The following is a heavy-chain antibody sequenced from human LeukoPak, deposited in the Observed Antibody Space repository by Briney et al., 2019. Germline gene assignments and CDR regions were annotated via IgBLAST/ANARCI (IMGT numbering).Heavy chain of an antibody. D-gene: IGHD3-9*01. CDR1: GYTFTGYY. Sequence: ASVKVSCKASGYTFTGYYMHWVRQAPGQGLEWMGWINPNSGGTNYAQKFQGRVTMTRDTSISTAYMELSRLRSDDTAVYYCATDLNRRFLTGLYWYFDLWGRGTLVTVSS. CDR3: ATDLNRRFLTGLYWYFDL. CDR2: INPNSGGT. J-gene: IGHJ2*01. V-gene: IGHV1-2*02.